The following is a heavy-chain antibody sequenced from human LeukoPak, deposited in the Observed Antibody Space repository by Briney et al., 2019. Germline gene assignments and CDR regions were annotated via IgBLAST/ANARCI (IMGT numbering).Heavy chain of an antibody. J-gene: IGHJ4*02. Sequence: PSETLSLTCAVYGGFLSGYYWSWIRQPPGKVLECIGKISHGGSTNYNPSLNSRVTISVDTSKNQFSLKLQSVTAADTAVYFCARTDCTTTSCYAPFDSWDRGTLVTVSS. CDR1: GGFLSGYY. V-gene: IGHV4-34*01. CDR3: ARTDCTTTSCYAPFDS. D-gene: IGHD2-2*01. CDR2: ISHGGST.